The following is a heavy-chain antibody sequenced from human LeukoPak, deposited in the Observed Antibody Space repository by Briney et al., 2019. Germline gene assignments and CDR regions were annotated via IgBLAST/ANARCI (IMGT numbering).Heavy chain of an antibody. CDR1: GYTFTGYY. Sequence: ASVKVSCKASGYTFTGYYMHWVRQAPGQGLEWMGWINPNSGGTNYAQKFQGRVTMTRDTSISTAYMELSRLRSDDTAGYYCARDLLQEDAFDIWGQGTMVTVSS. J-gene: IGHJ3*02. CDR2: INPNSGGT. V-gene: IGHV1-2*02. CDR3: ARDLLQEDAFDI. D-gene: IGHD5-24*01.